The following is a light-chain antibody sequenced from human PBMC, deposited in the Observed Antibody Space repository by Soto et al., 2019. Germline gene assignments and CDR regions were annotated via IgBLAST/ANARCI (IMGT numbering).Light chain of an antibody. CDR2: DTS. Sequence: DIQMTQSPSSLSASVGDRVTITCQASQDISNSLNWYQQRAGKAPNLLIYDTSKLETGVPSRFSGSGSGTYFTLPINSLQPEDIATYYCQHYNHLPPLTFGGGTKVEIK. CDR3: QHYNHLPPLT. V-gene: IGKV1-33*01. CDR1: QDISNS. J-gene: IGKJ4*01.